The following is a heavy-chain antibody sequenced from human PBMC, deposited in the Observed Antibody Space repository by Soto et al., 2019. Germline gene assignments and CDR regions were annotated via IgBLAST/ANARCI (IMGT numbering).Heavy chain of an antibody. CDR1: GGSISSSSYY. J-gene: IGHJ4*02. CDR3: ARGYSYDGWNDY. D-gene: IGHD5-18*01. Sequence: QLQLQESGPGLVKPSETLSLTYTVSGGSISSSSYYWGWIRQPPGKGLEWMGSMYYSGNTYYNPSLKSRVTISVDTSKNQFSLKLSSVTAADTAVYYCARGYSYDGWNDYWGQGTLVTVSS. CDR2: MYYSGNT. V-gene: IGHV4-39*01.